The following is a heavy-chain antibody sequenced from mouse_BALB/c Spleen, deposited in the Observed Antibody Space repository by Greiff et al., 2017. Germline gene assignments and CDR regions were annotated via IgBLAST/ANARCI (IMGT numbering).Heavy chain of an antibody. Sequence: EVKLMESGPGLVKPSQSLSLTCTVTGYSITSDYAWNWIRQFPGNKLEWMGYISYSGSTSYNPSLKSRISITRDTSKNQFFLQLNSVTTEDTATYYCARCDSYAMDYWGQGTSVTVSS. V-gene: IGHV3-2*02. CDR3: ARCDSYAMDY. J-gene: IGHJ4*01. CDR1: GYSITSDYA. CDR2: ISYSGST.